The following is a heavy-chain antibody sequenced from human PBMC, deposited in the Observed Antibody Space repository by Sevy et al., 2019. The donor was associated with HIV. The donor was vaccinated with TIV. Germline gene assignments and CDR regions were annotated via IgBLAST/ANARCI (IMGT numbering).Heavy chain of an antibody. V-gene: IGHV3-30*18. CDR1: GFTFNSYG. CDR3: AKDPGYNFRYFDD. D-gene: IGHD1-1*01. CDR2: ISYTATKK. Sequence: GGSLRLSCAASGFTFNSYGMHWVRQAPGKGLEWVALISYTATKKYYADSVKGRFTISRDNSKNTLYLHMNSLRAEDTAVYYCAKDPGYNFRYFDDWGQGTLVTVSS. J-gene: IGHJ4*02.